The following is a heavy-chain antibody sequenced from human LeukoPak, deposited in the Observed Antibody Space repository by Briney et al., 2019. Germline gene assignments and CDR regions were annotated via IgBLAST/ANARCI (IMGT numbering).Heavy chain of an antibody. J-gene: IGHJ4*02. CDR1: GFTFSSYW. CDR3: VREGRVSGYDSDC. D-gene: IGHD5-12*01. CDR2: INSDGSSI. Sequence: GGSLRLSCAASGFTFSSYWMHWVRQVPGKGLMWVSRINSDGSSITYADSVKGRFTISRDNAKNTLYLQMNSLRVEDMAVYYCVREGRVSGYDSDCWGQGTLVNVSS. V-gene: IGHV3-74*03.